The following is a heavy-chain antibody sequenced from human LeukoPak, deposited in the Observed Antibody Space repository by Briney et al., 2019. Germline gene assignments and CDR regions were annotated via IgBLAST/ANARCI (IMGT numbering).Heavy chain of an antibody. D-gene: IGHD1-1*01. CDR1: GYTFITYW. V-gene: IGHV5-51*01. Sequence: GESLKISCKGSGYTFITYWLGWVRQMPGKGLEWMGVIYPADSDTRYSPSFQGQVTISVDKSISTAYLQWSSLKASDTAMYYCARHPGNWKFDYWGQGTLVTVSS. J-gene: IGHJ4*02. CDR3: ARHPGNWKFDY. CDR2: IYPADSDT.